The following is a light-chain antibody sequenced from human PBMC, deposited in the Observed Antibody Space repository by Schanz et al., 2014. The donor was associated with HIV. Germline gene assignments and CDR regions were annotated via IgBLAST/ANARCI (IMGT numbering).Light chain of an antibody. V-gene: IGLV1-44*01. CDR2: GNN. CDR3: GTWDESLNVV. Sequence: QSVLTQPPSASGTPGQRVTISCSGSSSNIGSSAVNWYQQLPGTAPTLLIYGNNQRPSGVPDRFSGSKSGTSASLAISGLQSEDEADYYCGTWDESLNVVFGGGTKLTVL. J-gene: IGLJ2*01. CDR1: SSNIGSSA.